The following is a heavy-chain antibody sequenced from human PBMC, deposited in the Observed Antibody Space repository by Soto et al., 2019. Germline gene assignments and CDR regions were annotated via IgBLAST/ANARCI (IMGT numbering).Heavy chain of an antibody. V-gene: IGHV3-30*18. CDR1: GFTFSSYG. CDR2: ISYDGSNK. CDR3: AHDWSIDY. Sequence: HPGGSLRLSCAASGFTFSSYGMHWVRQAPGKGLEWVAVISYDGSNKYYADSVKGRFTISRDNSKNTLYLQMNSLRAEDTAVYYCAHDWSIDYWGQGTLVTVSS. J-gene: IGHJ4*02. D-gene: IGHD2-21*01.